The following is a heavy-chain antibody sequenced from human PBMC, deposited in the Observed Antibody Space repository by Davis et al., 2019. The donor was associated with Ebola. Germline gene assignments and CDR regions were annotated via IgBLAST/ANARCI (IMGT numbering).Heavy chain of an antibody. CDR1: GFTFSSYA. CDR3: AKDNLSYGDYVDY. D-gene: IGHD4-17*01. CDR2: ISGSGGST. J-gene: IGHJ4*01. V-gene: IGHV3-23*01. Sequence: GSLRLPCSASGFTFSSYAMSWVRQAPGKGLEWVSAISGSGGSTYYADSVKGRFTISRDNSKNTLYLQMNSLRAEDTAVYYCAKDNLSYGDYVDYWGHGTLVTVSS.